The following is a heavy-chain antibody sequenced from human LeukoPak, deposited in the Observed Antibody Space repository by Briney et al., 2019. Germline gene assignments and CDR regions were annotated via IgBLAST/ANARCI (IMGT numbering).Heavy chain of an antibody. CDR3: ARDPFGMAGNWFDP. Sequence: SETLSLTCTVSGGSISSYYWSWIRQPPGKGLEWIGYIYYSGSTNYNPSLKSRVTISVDTSKNQFSLKLSSVTVADTAVYYCARDPFGMAGNWFDPWGQGTLVTVSS. J-gene: IGHJ5*02. CDR1: GGSISSYY. CDR2: IYYSGST. D-gene: IGHD6-13*01. V-gene: IGHV4-59*01.